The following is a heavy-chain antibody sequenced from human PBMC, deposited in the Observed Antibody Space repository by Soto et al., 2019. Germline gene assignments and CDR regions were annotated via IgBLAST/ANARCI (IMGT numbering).Heavy chain of an antibody. CDR1: GFTFSSYW. Sequence: GGSLRLSCAASGFTFSSYWMHWVRQAPGKGLVWVSRINSDGSSTSYADSVKGRFTISRDNAKNTLYLQMNSLRAEDTAVYYCARAPYGDYGGFDYWGQGTLVTVSS. V-gene: IGHV3-74*01. J-gene: IGHJ4*02. CDR3: ARAPYGDYGGFDY. CDR2: INSDGSST. D-gene: IGHD4-17*01.